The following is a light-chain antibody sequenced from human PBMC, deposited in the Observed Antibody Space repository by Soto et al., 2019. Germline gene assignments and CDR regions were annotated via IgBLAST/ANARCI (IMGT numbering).Light chain of an antibody. V-gene: IGKV1-12*01. CDR2: GAS. Sequence: DIQMTQSPSSVSASVGDRVTITCRASQGIRSWLAWYQQKPGKAPRLLIYGASTLESGVPSRFSGRGSGTEFTLSISSLQPEDFATYYCQQANKFPLTFGGGTRVEV. CDR1: QGIRSW. J-gene: IGKJ4*01. CDR3: QQANKFPLT.